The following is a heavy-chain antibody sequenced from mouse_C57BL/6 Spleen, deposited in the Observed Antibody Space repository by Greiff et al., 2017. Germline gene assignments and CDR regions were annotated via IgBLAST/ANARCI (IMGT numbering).Heavy chain of an antibody. D-gene: IGHD2-3*01. J-gene: IGHJ3*01. V-gene: IGHV2-2*01. CDR3: ARNDGYGFAD. Sequence: QVQLQQSGPGLVQPSQSLSITCTVSGFSLTSYGVHWVRQSPGKGLEWLGVIWSGGSTDYNAAFISRLSISKDNSKSQVFFKMNSLQADDTAIDYCARNDGYGFADWGQGTLVTVSA. CDR1: GFSLTSYG. CDR2: IWSGGST.